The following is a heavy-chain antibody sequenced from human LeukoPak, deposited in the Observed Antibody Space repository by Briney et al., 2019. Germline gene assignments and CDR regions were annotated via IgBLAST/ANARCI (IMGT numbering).Heavy chain of an antibody. D-gene: IGHD2-2*01. J-gene: IGHJ5*02. CDR2: IYSSGST. V-gene: IGHV4-61*02. CDR3: AADVGLGYCSSTSCYPNWFDP. Sequence: SETLSLTCSVSGGSINSGSYYWSWIRQPAGKGLEWIGRIYSSGSTNYNSSLKSRVTISGDTSRNQFSLRLTSVTAADTAVYYCAADVGLGYCSSTSCYPNWFDPWGQGTLVTVSS. CDR1: GGSINSGSYY.